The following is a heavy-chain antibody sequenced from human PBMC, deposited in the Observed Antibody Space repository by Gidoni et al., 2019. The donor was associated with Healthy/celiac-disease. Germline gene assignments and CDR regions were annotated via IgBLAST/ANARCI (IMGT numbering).Heavy chain of an antibody. J-gene: IGHJ6*02. D-gene: IGHD6-19*01. CDR1: GFTFSSYT. V-gene: IGHV3-23*01. CDR2: ISGSGGST. CDR3: AKEIIAVAVAYYYYGMDV. Sequence: EVPLLESGGGLVQPGGSLRLSCAASGFTFSSYTMSWVRQAPGKGLEWVSAISGSGGSTYYADSVKGRFTISRDNSKNTLYLQMNSLRAEDTAVYYCAKEIIAVAVAYYYYGMDVWGQGTTVTVSS.